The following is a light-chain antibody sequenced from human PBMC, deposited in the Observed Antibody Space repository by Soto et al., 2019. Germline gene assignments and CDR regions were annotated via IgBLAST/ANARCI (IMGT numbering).Light chain of an antibody. J-gene: IGKJ5*01. CDR3: QQSYSTLSIT. CDR2: AAS. Sequence: DIQMTQSPSSLSASVVDRVTITCRASESINRHLNWYQQKPGKAPKLLIYAASSLQNGVPSRFSGSGSGTDFTLTISNLQPEDFATYYCQQSYSTLSITFGQGTRLEIK. V-gene: IGKV1-39*01. CDR1: ESINRH.